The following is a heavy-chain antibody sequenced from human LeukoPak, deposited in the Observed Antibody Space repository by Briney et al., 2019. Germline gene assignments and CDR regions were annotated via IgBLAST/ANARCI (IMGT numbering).Heavy chain of an antibody. CDR3: ARVGVYCSGTSCYPGYFDY. CDR2: FYTGGNT. V-gene: IGHV4-4*07. D-gene: IGHD2-2*01. J-gene: IGHJ4*02. CDR1: GDSISSYY. Sequence: PSETLSLTCTVPGDSISSYYWSWLRQPAGKELEWIGRFYTGGNTNYHPSLKSRVTMSVDTSKNQFSLKLNSVTAADTAVYYCARVGVYCSGTSCYPGYFDYWGQGILVSVSS.